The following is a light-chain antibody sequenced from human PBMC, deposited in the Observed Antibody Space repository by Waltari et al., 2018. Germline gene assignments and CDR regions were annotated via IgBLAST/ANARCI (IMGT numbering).Light chain of an antibody. CDR1: QSVTSNY. CDR3: QQYDRSPET. Sequence: EIVLTQSPGTLSLSPGEGATLSCRASQSVTSNYLAWYQQRPGQAPRLLIYGASNRATGIPDRFSGSGSGTDFSLTINRLEPEDFAVYYCQQYDRSPETFGQGTKLEIK. J-gene: IGKJ2*01. V-gene: IGKV3-20*01. CDR2: GAS.